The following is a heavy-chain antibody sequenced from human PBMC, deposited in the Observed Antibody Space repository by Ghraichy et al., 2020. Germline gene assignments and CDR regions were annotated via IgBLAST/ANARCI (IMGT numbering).Heavy chain of an antibody. CDR3: ARGLQGYCNYTNCPFDQ. D-gene: IGHD2-2*01. CDR1: GFSFGDYD. V-gene: IGHV3-13*01. J-gene: IGHJ4*02. Sequence: GGSLRLSCVVSGFSFGDYDMHWVRQATGRGLEWVSSIGTLGDTYYPGSVVGRFTISRENATDSLYLQMNSLRAGDTAVYYCARGLQGYCNYTNCPFDQWGQGTLVTVS. CDR2: IGTLGDT.